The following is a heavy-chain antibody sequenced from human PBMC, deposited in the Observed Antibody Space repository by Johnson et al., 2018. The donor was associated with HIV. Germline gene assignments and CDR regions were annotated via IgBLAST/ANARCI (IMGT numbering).Heavy chain of an antibody. CDR2: IHSDGSNE. V-gene: IGHV3-30*02. Sequence: QVQLLESGGGLVQPGRSLRLSCTTSGFSFGDYAMSWFRQAPGKGLEWVSFIHSDGSNEYYADSVKGRFNISRDTSKNTLYLQMNNLRAEDTAVYYCANLPQPFHYYDSGRPNTFDIWGQGTMVTVSS. J-gene: IGHJ3*02. CDR3: ANLPQPFHYYDSGRPNTFDI. D-gene: IGHD3-10*01. CDR1: GFSFGDYA.